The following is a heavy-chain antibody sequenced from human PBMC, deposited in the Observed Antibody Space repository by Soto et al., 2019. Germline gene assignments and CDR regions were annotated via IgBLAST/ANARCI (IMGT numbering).Heavy chain of an antibody. CDR1: GFTFDDYA. D-gene: IGHD5-18*01. J-gene: IGHJ4*02. CDR3: AKAVGSYGNFDY. Sequence: EVQLVESGGGLVQPGRSLRLSCAASGFTFDDYAMHWVRQAPGKGLEWVSRISWNSGSIGYADSVKGRFIISRDNAKNSLYVKMNSLRAEDTALYYCAKAVGSYGNFDYWGQGTLVTVSS. CDR2: ISWNSGSI. V-gene: IGHV3-9*01.